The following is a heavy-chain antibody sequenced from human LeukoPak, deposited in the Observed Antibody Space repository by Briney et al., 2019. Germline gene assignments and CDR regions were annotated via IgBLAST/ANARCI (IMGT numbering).Heavy chain of an antibody. CDR1: GFTFSSYG. Sequence: PGGSLRLSCAASGFTFSSYGMHWVRQAPGKGLEWVAVISYDGSNKYYADSVKGRFTISRDNSKNTLYLQMNSLRAEDTAVYYCAGDDYYYMDVWGKGTTVTVSS. J-gene: IGHJ6*03. V-gene: IGHV3-30*03. CDR3: AGDDYYYMDV. CDR2: ISYDGSNK.